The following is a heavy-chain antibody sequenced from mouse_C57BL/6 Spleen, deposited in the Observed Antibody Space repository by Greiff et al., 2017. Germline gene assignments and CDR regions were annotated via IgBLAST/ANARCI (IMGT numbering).Heavy chain of an antibody. V-gene: IGHV1-52*01. J-gene: IGHJ3*01. CDR3: ARQGEFAY. CDR2: IDPSDSDT. Sequence: VQLQQSGAELVRPGSSVKLSCKASGYTFTSYWMHWVKQRPIQGLEWIGNIDPSDSDTHYNQKFKDKATLTADKSSSTAYMQLSSLTSEDSAVYYCARQGEFAYWGQGTLVTVSA. CDR1: GYTFTSYW.